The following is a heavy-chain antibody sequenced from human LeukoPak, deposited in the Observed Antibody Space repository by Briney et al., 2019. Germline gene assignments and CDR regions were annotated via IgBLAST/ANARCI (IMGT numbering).Heavy chain of an antibody. CDR3: ARLEGITSFGVDISYYMDV. Sequence: GGSLRLSCTASRFSFSSYAMSWVRQAPGKGLEWVSHISDSGVTTYYADSVKGRFTVSRDNSKNTLYLQMNSLRAEDTAVYYCARLEGITSFGVDISYYMDVWGRGTTVTVSS. D-gene: IGHD3-3*01. CDR1: RFSFSSYA. J-gene: IGHJ6*03. V-gene: IGHV3-23*01. CDR2: ISDSGVTT.